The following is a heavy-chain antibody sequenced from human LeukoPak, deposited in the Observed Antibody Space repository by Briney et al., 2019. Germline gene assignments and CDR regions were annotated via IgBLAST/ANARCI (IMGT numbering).Heavy chain of an antibody. D-gene: IGHD4-17*01. J-gene: IGHJ4*02. CDR1: GFSFSSYE. CDR3: AREGTTYDYGDPFDY. Sequence: GGSLRLSCAASGFSFSSYEMNWVRQAPGKGLEWVSSISSSSSYIYYADSVKGRFTISRDNAKNSLYLQMNSLRAEDTAVYYCAREGTTYDYGDPFDYWGQGTLVTVSS. CDR2: ISSSSSYI. V-gene: IGHV3-21*01.